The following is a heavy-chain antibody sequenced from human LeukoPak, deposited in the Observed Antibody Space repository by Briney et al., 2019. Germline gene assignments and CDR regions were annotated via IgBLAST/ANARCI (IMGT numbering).Heavy chain of an antibody. D-gene: IGHD4-23*01. CDR1: GFTFSSYS. Sequence: GGSLRLSCAASGFTFSSYSMNWVRQAPGKGLEWVSSISSSSSYIYYADSVKGRFTISRYNAKNSLYLQMNSLRAEDTAVYYCARGGYSTVVTPFDYWGQGTLVTVSS. J-gene: IGHJ4*02. CDR3: ARGGYSTVVTPFDY. CDR2: ISSSSSYI. V-gene: IGHV3-21*01.